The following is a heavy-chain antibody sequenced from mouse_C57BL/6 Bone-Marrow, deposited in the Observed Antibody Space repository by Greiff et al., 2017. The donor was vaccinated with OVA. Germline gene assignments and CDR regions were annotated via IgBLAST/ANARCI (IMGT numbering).Heavy chain of an antibody. V-gene: IGHV5-6*02. CDR1: GFTFSSYG. CDR3: ARHRGDYYGSSYWYFDV. Sequence: EVKLEESGGDLVKPGGSLKLSCAASGFTFSSYGMSWVRQTPDKRLEWVATISSGGSYTYYPDSVKGRFTISRDNAKNTLYLQMSSLKSEDTAMYYCARHRGDYYGSSYWYFDVWGTGTTVTVSS. CDR2: ISSGGSYT. J-gene: IGHJ1*03. D-gene: IGHD1-1*01.